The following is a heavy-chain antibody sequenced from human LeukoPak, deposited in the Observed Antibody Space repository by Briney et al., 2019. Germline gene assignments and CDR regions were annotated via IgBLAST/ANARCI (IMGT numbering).Heavy chain of an antibody. D-gene: IGHD3-16*01. V-gene: IGHV3-30*02. Sequence: GGSLRLSCAASGFTFSGPGMHWVRQAPGKGPEWVAFIRYDESVKSYANSVKGRFTGSRDNSKNTLFLQMNNLRAEDTAVYYCARDLPGGAKAFNIWGLGTMVIVSS. CDR1: GFTFSGPG. J-gene: IGHJ3*02. CDR2: IRYDESVK. CDR3: ARDLPGGAKAFNI.